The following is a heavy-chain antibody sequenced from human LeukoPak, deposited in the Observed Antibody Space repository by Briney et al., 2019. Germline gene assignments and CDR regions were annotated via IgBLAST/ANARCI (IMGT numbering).Heavy chain of an antibody. CDR2: INPSGGST. V-gene: IGHV1-46*01. D-gene: IGHD6-6*01. Sequence: GASVKVSCKASGYTFTSYYMHWVRQTPGQGLEWMGIINPSGGSTSYAQKSQGRVTMTRDTSTSTVYMELSSLRSEDTAAYYCARYSSSSVDYWGQGTLVTVSS. CDR3: ARYSSSSVDY. J-gene: IGHJ4*02. CDR1: GYTFTSYY.